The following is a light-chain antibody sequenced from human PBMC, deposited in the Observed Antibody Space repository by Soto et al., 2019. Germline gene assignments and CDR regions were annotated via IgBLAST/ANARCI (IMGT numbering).Light chain of an antibody. CDR2: EGT. CDR3: CSYSGATAL. CDR1: SSDFGSYNF. Sequence: QSALTQPASVSGSPGRSITISCTGTSSDFGSYNFVSWYQHHPDKAPRLMIYEGTKRPSGVSNRFSGSKSGNTASLTISGLQAEDEADYYCCSYSGATALFGEGTKLTVL. V-gene: IGLV2-23*01. J-gene: IGLJ3*02.